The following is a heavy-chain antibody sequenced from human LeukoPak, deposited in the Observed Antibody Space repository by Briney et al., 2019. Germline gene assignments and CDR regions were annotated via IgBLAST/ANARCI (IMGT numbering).Heavy chain of an antibody. CDR1: GFSFSSYS. J-gene: IGHJ4*02. D-gene: IGHD3-22*01. V-gene: IGHV3-21*01. CDR2: ISTSSGHI. CDR3: AGPLYDSSGY. Sequence: KSGGSLRLSCAASGFSFSSYSMNWVRQAPGKGLEWVSSISTSSGHIYYADSVKGRFTISRDNAKNSLYLQMNSLRAEDTAVYYCAGPLYDSSGYWGQGTLVTVSS.